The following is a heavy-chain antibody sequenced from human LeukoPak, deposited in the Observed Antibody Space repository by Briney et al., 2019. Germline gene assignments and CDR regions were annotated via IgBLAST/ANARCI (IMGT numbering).Heavy chain of an antibody. Sequence: GGSLRLSCAASGFTFSNAWMSWVRQAPGKGLEWVGRIKSKTDGGTTDYAAPVQARFTISRDDSQNTLYLQMNSLKTEDTAVYHCKPAVMGYYYYGMDVWGQGTTVTVSS. V-gene: IGHV3-15*01. D-gene: IGHD2-2*01. CDR3: KPAVMGYYYYGMDV. J-gene: IGHJ6*02. CDR2: IKSKTDGGTT. CDR1: GFTFSNAW.